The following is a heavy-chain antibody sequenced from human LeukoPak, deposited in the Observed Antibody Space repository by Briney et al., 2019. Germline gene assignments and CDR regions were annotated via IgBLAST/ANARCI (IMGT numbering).Heavy chain of an antibody. CDR1: GFPFGSYA. CDR2: IAVSGGTI. V-gene: IGHV3-23*01. CDR3: AKQYFDLLPYFDD. Sequence: GGSLRLSCAASGFPFGSYAMSWVRQAPGKGLESVSTIAVSGGTIYYADSVKGRFTISRDNSKNTLYLQMSSLRAEDTAVYYCAKQYFDLLPYFDDWGQGTLVTVSS. D-gene: IGHD3-9*01. J-gene: IGHJ4*02.